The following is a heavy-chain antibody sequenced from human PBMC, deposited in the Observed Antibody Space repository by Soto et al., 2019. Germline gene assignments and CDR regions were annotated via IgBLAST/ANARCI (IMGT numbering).Heavy chain of an antibody. Sequence: ASVKVSCKASGYTFTSYGISWVRQAPGQGLEWMGWISAYNGNTNYAQKLQGRVTMTTDTSTSTAYMELRSLRSDDTAVYYCARDLDWNYLTYLYHWFDPWGQGTLVTVSS. CDR3: ARDLDWNYLTYLYHWFDP. V-gene: IGHV1-18*01. D-gene: IGHD1-7*01. CDR2: ISAYNGNT. CDR1: GYTFTSYG. J-gene: IGHJ5*02.